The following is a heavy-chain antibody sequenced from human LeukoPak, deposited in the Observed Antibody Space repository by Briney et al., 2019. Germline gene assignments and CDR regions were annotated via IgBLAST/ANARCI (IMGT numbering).Heavy chain of an antibody. J-gene: IGHJ3*02. V-gene: IGHV1-2*02. D-gene: IGHD3-10*01. CDR3: ARDLGIDAFDI. Sequence: ASVKVSCKTSGYMFTTYYPHWVRQAPGQGLEWMGWINPHSGGTNYAQKFQGRVTMTRDTSISTVYMELSSLRSDDTAVYYCARDLGIDAFDIWGQGTMVTVSS. CDR2: INPHSGGT. CDR1: GYMFTTYY.